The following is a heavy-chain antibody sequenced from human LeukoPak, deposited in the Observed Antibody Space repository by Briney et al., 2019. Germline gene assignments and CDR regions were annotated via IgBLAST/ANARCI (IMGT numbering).Heavy chain of an antibody. CDR1: GFTFSNAW. Sequence: GGSLRLSCAASGFTFSNAWMSWVRQAPGKGLEWVGRIKSKTDGGTTDYAALVKGRFTISRDDSKNTLYLQMNSLKTEDTAVYYCAKDRSGGETLYYFDYWGQGTLVTVSS. J-gene: IGHJ4*02. CDR3: AKDRSGGETLYYFDY. CDR2: IKSKTDGGTT. D-gene: IGHD2-15*01. V-gene: IGHV3-15*01.